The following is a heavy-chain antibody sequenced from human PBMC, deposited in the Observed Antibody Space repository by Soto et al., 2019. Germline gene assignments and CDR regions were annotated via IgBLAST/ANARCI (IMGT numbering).Heavy chain of an antibody. J-gene: IGHJ6*03. Sequence: SETLSLTCTVSGGSISSYYWSWIRQPPGKGLEWIGYIYYSGSTNYNPSLKSRVTISVDTSKNQFSLKLSSVTAADTAVYYCARQKAKHKGYYMDVWGKGTTVTVSS. CDR1: GGSISSYY. V-gene: IGHV4-59*08. CDR3: ARQKAKHKGYYMDV. CDR2: IYYSGST.